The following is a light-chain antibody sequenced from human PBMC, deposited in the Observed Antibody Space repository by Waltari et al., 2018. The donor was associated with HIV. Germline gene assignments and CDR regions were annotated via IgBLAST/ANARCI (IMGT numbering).Light chain of an antibody. CDR3: HQEYSAPCT. J-gene: IGKJ1*01. CDR2: WAY. Sequence: DIVMTQSPDSLAVSLGDRATINCKTSQSVLYIFTDNNYLAWYQQKPGQTPKLLIYWAYTRESGVPYLFSGSGSGREFARTISVLPPEEVAVYYCHQEYSAPCTFGQGTRVEIK. V-gene: IGKV4-1*01. CDR1: QSVLYIFTDNNY.